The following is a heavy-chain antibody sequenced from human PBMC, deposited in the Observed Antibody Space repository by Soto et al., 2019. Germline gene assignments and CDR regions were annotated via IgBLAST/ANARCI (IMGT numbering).Heavy chain of an antibody. Sequence: GGSLRLSCAASGFTLSSYAMHWVRQAPGKGLECVAVISYDGSNKYYADSVKRRFTISRDNSQITLYLQITSLRAADTAVYSFARPLLPLRVSARAELSSYYYGTDVWHEGTT. CDR3: ARPLLPLRVSARAELSSYYYGTDV. V-gene: IGHV3-30-3*01. D-gene: IGHD1-26*01. CDR2: ISYDGSNK. CDR1: GFTLSSYA. J-gene: IGHJ6*02.